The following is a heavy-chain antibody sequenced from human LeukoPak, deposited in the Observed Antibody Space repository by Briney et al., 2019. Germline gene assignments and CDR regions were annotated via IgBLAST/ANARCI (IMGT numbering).Heavy chain of an antibody. CDR3: ARGEGLFDP. J-gene: IGHJ5*02. Sequence: SETLCLTCTASGCSISSSSYYWVWIRQPPGKGLEWIGSIYYSGSTYDNPSLKSRVTISVDTSKTQFSLKLSSVPAADTAVYYCARGEGLFDPWGQGTLVTVSS. V-gene: IGHV4-39*07. D-gene: IGHD1-26*01. CDR1: GCSISSSSYY. CDR2: IYYSGST.